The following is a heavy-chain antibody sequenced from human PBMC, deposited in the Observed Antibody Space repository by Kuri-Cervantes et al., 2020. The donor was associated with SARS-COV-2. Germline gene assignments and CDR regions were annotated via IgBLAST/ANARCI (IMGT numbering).Heavy chain of an antibody. CDR1: GGTFSSYA. J-gene: IGHJ4*02. D-gene: IGHD3-3*01. Sequence: SVNVSSKASGGTFSSYAISWVRQAPGQGLEWMGRIIPILGTANYAQKFQGRVTITADKSTSTAYMELSSLRSEDTAVYYCASYRDFWNGTAGIDYWGQGTLVTVSS. V-gene: IGHV1-69*04. CDR2: IIPILGTA. CDR3: ASYRDFWNGTAGIDY.